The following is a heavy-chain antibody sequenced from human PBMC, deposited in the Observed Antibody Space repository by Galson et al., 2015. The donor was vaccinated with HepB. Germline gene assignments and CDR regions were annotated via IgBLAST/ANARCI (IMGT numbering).Heavy chain of an antibody. J-gene: IGHJ4*02. CDR2: IYPGDSDT. CDR3: ARSETWSRDKIVGATSPGY. D-gene: IGHD1-26*01. CDR1: GYSFTSYW. V-gene: IGHV5-51*01. Sequence: QSGAEVKKPGESLKISCKGSGYSFTSYWIGWVRQMPGKGLEWMGIIYPGDSDTRYSPSFQGQVTISADKSISTAYLQWSSLKASDTAMYYCARSETWSRDKIVGATSPGYWGQGTLVTVSS.